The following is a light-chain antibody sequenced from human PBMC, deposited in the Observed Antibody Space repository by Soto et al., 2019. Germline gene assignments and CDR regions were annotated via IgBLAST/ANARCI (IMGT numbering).Light chain of an antibody. CDR2: RNT. J-gene: IGLJ3*02. CDR1: SSNIGRNY. Sequence: QSVLTQPPSASGTPGQTVTISCSGSSSNIGRNYVYWYQQLPGTAPKLLIYRNTQRPSGVPDRFSGSKSGASASLAISGLRSEDEADYYCAAWDSLSAWVFGGGTKVTVL. CDR3: AAWDSLSAWV. V-gene: IGLV1-47*01.